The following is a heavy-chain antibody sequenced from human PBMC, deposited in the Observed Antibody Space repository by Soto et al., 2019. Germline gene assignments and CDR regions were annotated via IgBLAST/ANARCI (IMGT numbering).Heavy chain of an antibody. CDR1: GGTFNTYA. J-gene: IGHJ4*02. Sequence: QVQLVQSGAEMKKPGSSVKVSCQSSGGTFNTYAMNWVRQAPGQGPEWMGDISPMFGAANYAPKFQGRVTITADQSTGTSYMPLSSLTSEDTALYFCARQVQVHTPAFVYRGQGALVTVSS. CDR3: ARQVQVHTPAFVY. D-gene: IGHD3-10*01. V-gene: IGHV1-69*19. CDR2: ISPMFGAA.